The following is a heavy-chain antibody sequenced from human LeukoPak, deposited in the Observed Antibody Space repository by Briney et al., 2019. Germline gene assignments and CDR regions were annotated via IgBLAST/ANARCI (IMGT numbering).Heavy chain of an antibody. Sequence: ASVKVSCKSSGYTFTTYDINWVRQAPGQGLEWMGGIIPIFGTANYAQKFQGRVTITTDESTSTAYMELSSLRSEDTAVYYCAREAAAGTSDAFDIWGQGTMVTVSS. D-gene: IGHD6-13*01. V-gene: IGHV1-69*05. CDR2: IIPIFGTA. CDR3: AREAAAGTSDAFDI. J-gene: IGHJ3*02. CDR1: GYTFTTYD.